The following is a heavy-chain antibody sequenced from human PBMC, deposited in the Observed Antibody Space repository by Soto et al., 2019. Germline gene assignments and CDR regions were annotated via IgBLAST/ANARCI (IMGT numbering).Heavy chain of an antibody. CDR2: LSYAGNT. V-gene: IGHV4-39*01. Sequence: QLQLQESGPGLVQPSETLSLSCAVSGVSITSTTYFWAWIRQPPGKGLEWIGTLSYAGNTYYNPSLQSRVPISADTSKHQFSLMLTSLTAADTAVYYCARQATYTLDVWGQGTTVTVSS. D-gene: IGHD4-4*01. CDR3: ARQATYTLDV. J-gene: IGHJ6*02. CDR1: GVSITSTTYF.